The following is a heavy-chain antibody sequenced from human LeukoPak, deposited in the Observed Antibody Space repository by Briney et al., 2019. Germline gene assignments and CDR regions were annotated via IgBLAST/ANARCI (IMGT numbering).Heavy chain of an antibody. J-gene: IGHJ4*02. CDR3: GRAFPPLRTSSAGDL. CDR2: ISYLSSNV. D-gene: IGHD3-16*01. Sequence: GGSLRLSCSASGFTFSDYDMNWVRQAPGKGLEWVSSISYLSSNVYYGDSVKGRFSISRDNAKNSLYLQMNSVGAEDTAIYYCGRAFPPLRTSSAGDLWGQGILVTVSS. CDR1: GFTFSDYD. V-gene: IGHV3-21*01.